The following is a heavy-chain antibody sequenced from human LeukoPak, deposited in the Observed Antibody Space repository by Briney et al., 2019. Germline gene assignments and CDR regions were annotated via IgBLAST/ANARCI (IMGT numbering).Heavy chain of an antibody. CDR1: GGSFSGYY. J-gene: IGHJ4*02. Sequence: SETLSLTCAVYGGSFSGYYWSWIRQPPGKGLEWIGEINHSGSTNYNPSLKCRVTVSLDTSKNQFSLKLSSVTAADTAVYYCARALNSWSPTDDWGQGTLVTVSS. V-gene: IGHV4-34*01. CDR2: INHSGST. CDR3: ARALNSWSPTDD. D-gene: IGHD4-11*01.